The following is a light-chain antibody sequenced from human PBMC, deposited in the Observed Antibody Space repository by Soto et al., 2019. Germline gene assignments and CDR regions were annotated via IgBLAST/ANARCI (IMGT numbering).Light chain of an antibody. Sequence: DIQMTQSPSSLSASVEDRVTITCRASQAISNYVAWYQQRPGKVPKLLIYTASTLQSGVPSRFSGSGSGTDFTLTISSLQPEDVATYYCQMHNSAPFSFGPGTKVDIK. CDR1: QAISNY. J-gene: IGKJ3*01. V-gene: IGKV1-27*01. CDR3: QMHNSAPFS. CDR2: TAS.